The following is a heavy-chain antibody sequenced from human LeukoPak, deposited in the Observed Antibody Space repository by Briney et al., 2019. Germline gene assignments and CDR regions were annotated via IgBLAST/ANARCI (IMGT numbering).Heavy chain of an antibody. Sequence: ASVKVSCKASGYAFTSYAMNWVRQAPGQGLEWMGWINTNTGNPTYAQGFTGRFVFSLDTSVSTAYLQISSLKAEDTAVYYCARVLSAGGLYYCYGMDVWGQGTTVTVSS. V-gene: IGHV7-4-1*02. D-gene: IGHD2-8*02. CDR2: INTNTGNP. J-gene: IGHJ6*02. CDR3: ARVLSAGGLYYCYGMDV. CDR1: GYAFTSYA.